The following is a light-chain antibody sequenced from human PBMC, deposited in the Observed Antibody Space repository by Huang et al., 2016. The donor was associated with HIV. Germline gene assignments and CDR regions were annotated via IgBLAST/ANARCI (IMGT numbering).Light chain of an antibody. CDR2: ATS. Sequence: DIQMTQSPSSLSASVGDRVTITCRASQGIGNSLAWYQQKPEKAPRLLLYATSTLERGGPSRVSGSGSGTHYTLTINTLQPEDIASYYCQQYHSLPWTFGQGTKVEIK. CDR3: QQYHSLPWT. J-gene: IGKJ1*01. CDR1: QGIGNS. V-gene: IGKV1-NL1*01.